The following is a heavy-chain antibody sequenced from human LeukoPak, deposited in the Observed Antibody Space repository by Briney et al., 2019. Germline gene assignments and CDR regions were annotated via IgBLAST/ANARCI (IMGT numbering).Heavy chain of an antibody. CDR3: ARDLPGGAYYFDY. D-gene: IGHD1-26*01. J-gene: IGHJ4*02. Sequence: GGSLRLSCAASGFTFSSYWMTWVRQAPGKGLEWVANIKQDGSEKYYVDSVKGRFTISRDNAKNSLYLQMNSLRAEDSAVYFCARDLPGGAYYFDYWGQGTLVTVSS. CDR1: GFTFSSYW. V-gene: IGHV3-7*01. CDR2: IKQDGSEK.